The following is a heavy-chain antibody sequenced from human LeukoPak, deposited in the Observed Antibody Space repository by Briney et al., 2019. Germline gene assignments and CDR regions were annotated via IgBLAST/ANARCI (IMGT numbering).Heavy chain of an antibody. D-gene: IGHD6-13*01. V-gene: IGHV3-48*03. Sequence: PGGSLRLSCAASGFIISSYEMNWVRQAPGKGLEWVSYTSSSGYTIYYADSVRGRFTISRDNAKNSLYLQMNSLRAEDTAVYYCAREPSLYRSRNYYYSGMDVWGQGTTVTVSS. CDR1: GFIISSYE. J-gene: IGHJ6*02. CDR2: TSSSGYTI. CDR3: AREPSLYRSRNYYYSGMDV.